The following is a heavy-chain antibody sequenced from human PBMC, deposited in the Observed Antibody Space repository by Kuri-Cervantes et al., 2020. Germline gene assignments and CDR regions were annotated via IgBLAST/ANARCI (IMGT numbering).Heavy chain of an antibody. D-gene: IGHD4-17*01. J-gene: IGHJ6*02. V-gene: IGHV3-74*01. CDR1: GFTFSSYW. Sequence: ETLSLTCAASGFTFSSYWMHWVRQAPGKGLVWVSRINSDGSSTSYADSVKGRFTISRDNAKNTLYLQMNSLRAEDTAVYYCARVFNDYGDYVWETYYYYGVDVWGQGTTVTVSS. CDR3: ARVFNDYGDYVWETYYYYGVDV. CDR2: INSDGSST.